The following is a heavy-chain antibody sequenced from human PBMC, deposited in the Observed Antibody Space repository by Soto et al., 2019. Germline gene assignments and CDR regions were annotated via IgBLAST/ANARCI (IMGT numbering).Heavy chain of an antibody. CDR3: ARDSYIAAAVNAFDI. V-gene: IGHV3-21*01. CDR1: GFTFSSYT. CDR2: ISSSSRYI. J-gene: IGHJ3*02. Sequence: LGGSLRLSCAASGFTFSSYTMNWVRQAPGKGLEWVSSISSSSRYIYYADSMKGRFTISRDNAKNSLYLLMNSLRAEETAVYYCARDSYIAAAVNAFDIWGQGTMVTVSS. D-gene: IGHD6-13*01.